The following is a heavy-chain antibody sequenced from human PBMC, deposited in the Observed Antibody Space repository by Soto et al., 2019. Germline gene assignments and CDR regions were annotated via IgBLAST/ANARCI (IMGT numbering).Heavy chain of an antibody. V-gene: IGHV4-59*01. CDR1: GGSISSYY. J-gene: IGHJ4*02. CDR2: IYYSGST. CDR3: ARGHNYGYSTFDY. Sequence: SETLXLTCTVSGGSISSYYWSWIRQPPGKGLEWIGYIYYSGSTNYNPSLKSRVTISVDMSKNQFSLKLNSVTAADTAVYYCARGHNYGYSTFDYWGQGTLVTVSS. D-gene: IGHD5-18*01.